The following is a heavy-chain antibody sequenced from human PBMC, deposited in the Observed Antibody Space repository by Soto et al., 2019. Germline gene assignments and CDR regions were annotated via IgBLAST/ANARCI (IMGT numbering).Heavy chain of an antibody. J-gene: IGHJ3*02. D-gene: IGHD4-17*01. CDR3: AKASGPTVYDAFDI. V-gene: IGHV3-74*01. Sequence: GGSLRLSCAASGFTFSTYWMHWVRQAPGKGLVWVSRINSDGSITTHADSVKGRFTLSRDNSKNTLYLQMNSLRAEDTAVYYCAKASGPTVYDAFDIWGQGTMVTVSS. CDR2: INSDGSIT. CDR1: GFTFSTYW.